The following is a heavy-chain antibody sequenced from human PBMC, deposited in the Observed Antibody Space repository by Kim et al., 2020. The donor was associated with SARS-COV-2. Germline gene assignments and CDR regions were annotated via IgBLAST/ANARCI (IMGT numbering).Heavy chain of an antibody. CDR3: ASYSGSFYFQH. CDR2: IYYSGST. D-gene: IGHD1-26*01. Sequence: SETLSLTCTVSGASITSYYWTWIRQPPGKGLELIGYIYYSGSTNYNPSLNSRVTLSVDTSKNQFSLKLSSVTAADTAVYYCASYSGSFYFQHWGLGTLNTVSS. V-gene: IGHV4-59*13. CDR1: GASITSYY. J-gene: IGHJ1*01.